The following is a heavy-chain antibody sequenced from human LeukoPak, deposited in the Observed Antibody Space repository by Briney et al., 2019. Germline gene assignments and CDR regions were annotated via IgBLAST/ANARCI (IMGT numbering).Heavy chain of an antibody. CDR2: ISSSSSYI. Sequence: GGSLRLSCAASGFTFSSYSMNWVRQAPGKGLEWVSSISSSSSYIYYADSVKGRFTISRDNAKNSLYLQMNSLRAEDTAVYYCARMVGIHSRDFDYWGQGTLVTVSS. J-gene: IGHJ4*02. V-gene: IGHV3-21*01. CDR1: GFTFSSYS. CDR3: ARMVGIHSRDFDY. D-gene: IGHD2-21*01.